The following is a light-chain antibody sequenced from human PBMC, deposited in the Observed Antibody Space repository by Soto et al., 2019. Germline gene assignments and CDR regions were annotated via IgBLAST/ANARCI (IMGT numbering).Light chain of an antibody. CDR1: QSVSSN. CDR2: GAS. V-gene: IGKV3-15*01. J-gene: IGKJ2*01. CDR3: QQYGRSPAT. Sequence: EIVMTQSPATLSVSPGERATLSCRASQSVSSNLAWYQQKPGQAPRLLIYGASTRATGIPARFIGSGSGTDFTLTISRLEPEDFAVYHCQQYGRSPATFGQGTKLEIK.